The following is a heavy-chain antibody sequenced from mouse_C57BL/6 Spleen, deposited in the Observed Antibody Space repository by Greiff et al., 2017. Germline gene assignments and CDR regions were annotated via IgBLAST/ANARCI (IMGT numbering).Heavy chain of an antibody. CDR3: ARGAMMDYYAMDY. D-gene: IGHD2-3*01. J-gene: IGHJ4*01. CDR1: GYTFTSYG. CDR2: LYPRSGNT. V-gene: IGHV1-81*01. Sequence: VQLQQSGAELARPGASVKLSCKASGYTFTSYGISWVKPRTGQGLEWIGELYPRSGNTYYNEKFKGKATLPAANSSSTASLELRSLTSEDSAVXFCARGAMMDYYAMDYWGQGTSVTVSS.